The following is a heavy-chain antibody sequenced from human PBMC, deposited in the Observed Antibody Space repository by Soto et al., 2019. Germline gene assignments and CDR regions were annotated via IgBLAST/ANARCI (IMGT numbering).Heavy chain of an antibody. V-gene: IGHV3-30*18. D-gene: IGHD6-19*01. CDR1: GFTLSSYG. J-gene: IGHJ6*02. CDR2: ISYDGSNK. Sequence: PGGSLRLSCAASGFTLSSYGMHWVRQAPGKGLEWVAVISYDGSNKYYADSVKGRFTISRDNSKNTLYLQMNSLRAEDTAVYYCAKDQYSSGWYRYYYYYYGMDVWGQGTTVTVSS. CDR3: AKDQYSSGWYRYYYYYYGMDV.